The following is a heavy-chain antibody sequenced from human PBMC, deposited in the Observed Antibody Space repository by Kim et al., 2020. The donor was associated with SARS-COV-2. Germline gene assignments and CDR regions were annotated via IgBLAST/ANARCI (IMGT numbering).Heavy chain of an antibody. CDR1: GFTFSNAW. Sequence: GGSLRLSCAASGFTFSNAWMSWVRQAPGKGLEWVGRIKSKTDGGTTDYAAPVKGRFTISRDDSKNTLYLQMNNLKTEDTAVYYCTTGVSGYDSVTCWGQGTLVTVSS. CDR2: IKSKTDGGTT. V-gene: IGHV3-15*01. CDR3: TTGVSGYDSVTC. D-gene: IGHD5-12*01. J-gene: IGHJ4*02.